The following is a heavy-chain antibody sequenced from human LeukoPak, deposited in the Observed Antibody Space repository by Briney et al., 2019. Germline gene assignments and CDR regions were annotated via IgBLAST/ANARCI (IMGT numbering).Heavy chain of an antibody. D-gene: IGHD3-10*01. CDR3: AREFGEFHDAFDI. CDR2: ISYDGSNK. V-gene: IGHV3-30-3*01. CDR1: GFTFSSYA. J-gene: IGHJ3*02. Sequence: QSGGSLRLSCAASGFTFSSYAMHWVRQAPGKGLEWVAVISYDGSNKYYADSVKGRFTISRDNSKNTLYLQMNSLRAEDTAVYYCAREFGEFHDAFDIWGQGTMVTVSS.